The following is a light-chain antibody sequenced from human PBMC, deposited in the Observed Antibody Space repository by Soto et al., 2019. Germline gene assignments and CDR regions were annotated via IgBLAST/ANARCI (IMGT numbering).Light chain of an antibody. Sequence: QSVLTQPPSASGTPGQRVTISCSGSSSNIGGNPVVWYQQLPGTAPKLFIYGTDQRPSVVPDRFSGSKSGTAASLVISGLQYEDEADYYCAAFDDRLNGWVFGGGTKLTVL. CDR2: GTD. CDR1: SSNIGGNP. CDR3: AAFDDRLNGWV. J-gene: IGLJ3*02. V-gene: IGLV1-44*01.